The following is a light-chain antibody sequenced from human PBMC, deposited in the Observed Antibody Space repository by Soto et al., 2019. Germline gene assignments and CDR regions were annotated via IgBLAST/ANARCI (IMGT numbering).Light chain of an antibody. J-gene: IGKJ1*01. CDR2: FGS. Sequence: DIVMTQSPLSLPVTPGEPASISCSSSQSLLQSNGYNYLDWYLQKPGQSPQLLIYFGSYRAYGVPDRFSGRGSGTDFTLKIRRGDAADVGVYYCMLSQQSTRTVGQWTKREI. CDR3: MLSQQSTRT. V-gene: IGKV2-28*01. CDR1: QSLLQSNGYNY.